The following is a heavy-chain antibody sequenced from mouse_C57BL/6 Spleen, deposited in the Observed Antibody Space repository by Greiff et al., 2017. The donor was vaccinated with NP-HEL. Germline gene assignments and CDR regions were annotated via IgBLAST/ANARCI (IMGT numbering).Heavy chain of an antibody. V-gene: IGHV1-82*01. J-gene: IGHJ2*01. CDR3: ARRDYYGFDY. D-gene: IGHD1-1*01. CDR1: GYAFSSSW. CDR2: IYPGDGDT. Sequence: VQLQQSGPELVKPGASVKISCKASGYAFSSSWMNWVKQRPGKGLEWIGRIYPGDGDTNYNGKFKGKATLTADKSSSTAYMQLSSLTSEDSAVYFCARRDYYGFDYWGQGTTLTVSS.